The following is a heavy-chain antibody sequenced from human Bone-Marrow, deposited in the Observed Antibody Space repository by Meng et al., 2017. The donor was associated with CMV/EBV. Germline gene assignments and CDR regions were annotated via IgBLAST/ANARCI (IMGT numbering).Heavy chain of an antibody. D-gene: IGHD4-23*01. CDR3: ARDGLDGGNYYS. CDR2: IWYDGSNK. Sequence: GGPLRLSCAASGFTFSSYAMHWVRQAPGKGLEWVAVIWYDGSNKYYADSVKGRFTISRDNSKNTLYLQMNSLRAEDTAVYYCARDGLDGGNYYSWGQGTLVTVSS. J-gene: IGHJ4*02. CDR1: GFTFSSYA. V-gene: IGHV3-30-3*01.